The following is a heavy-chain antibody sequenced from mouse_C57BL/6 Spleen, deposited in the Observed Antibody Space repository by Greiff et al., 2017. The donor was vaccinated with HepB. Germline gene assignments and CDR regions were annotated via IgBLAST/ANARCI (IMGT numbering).Heavy chain of an antibody. CDR3: ARTNWDYAMDY. V-gene: IGHV2-3*01. Sequence: QVQLQQSGPGLVAPSQSLSITCTVSGFSLTSYGVSWVRQPPGKGLEWLGVIWGDGSTNYHSALISRLSISKDNSKSQGFLKLNSLQTDDTATYYCARTNWDYAMDYWGQGTSVTVSS. J-gene: IGHJ4*01. D-gene: IGHD4-1*01. CDR2: IWGDGST. CDR1: GFSLTSYG.